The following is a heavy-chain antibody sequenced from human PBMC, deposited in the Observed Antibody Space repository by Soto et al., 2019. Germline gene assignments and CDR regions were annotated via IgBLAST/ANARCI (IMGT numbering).Heavy chain of an antibody. Sequence: PGESLKISCKGSGYSFTSYWIGWVRQMPGKGLEWMGIIYPGDSDTRYSPSFQGQVTISADKSISTAYLQWSSLKASDTAMYYCARLPPPHYDILTGYYNGPDAFDIWGQGTMVTVSS. V-gene: IGHV5-51*01. J-gene: IGHJ3*02. CDR1: GYSFTSYW. D-gene: IGHD3-9*01. CDR2: IYPGDSDT. CDR3: ARLPPPHYDILTGYYNGPDAFDI.